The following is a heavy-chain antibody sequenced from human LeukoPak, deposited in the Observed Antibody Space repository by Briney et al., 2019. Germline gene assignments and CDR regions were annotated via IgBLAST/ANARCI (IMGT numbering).Heavy chain of an antibody. Sequence: PGRSLRLSCAASGFIFSSYAMHWVRQAPGKGLEWVAVISYDGSNKYYADSVKGRFTISRDNSKNTLYLQMNSLRAEDTAVYYCARDDVRGMDVWGQGTTVTVSS. V-gene: IGHV3-30-3*01. CDR3: ARDDVRGMDV. CDR2: ISYDGSNK. J-gene: IGHJ6*02. CDR1: GFIFSSYA. D-gene: IGHD2-8*01.